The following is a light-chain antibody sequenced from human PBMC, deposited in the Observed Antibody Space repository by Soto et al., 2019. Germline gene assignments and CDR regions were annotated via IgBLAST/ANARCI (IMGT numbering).Light chain of an antibody. J-gene: IGKJ1*01. CDR1: QDVIHF. V-gene: IGKV1-33*01. Sequence: DIQMTQSPSSLSASIGDRVTITCRASQDVIHFLNWFQQRPGKAPKLLIYDESTLERGVPSRFSGRGSGSRFTFTITSLQPEDIATYYCQQYDRLPWTFGQGTKVDIK. CDR2: DES. CDR3: QQYDRLPWT.